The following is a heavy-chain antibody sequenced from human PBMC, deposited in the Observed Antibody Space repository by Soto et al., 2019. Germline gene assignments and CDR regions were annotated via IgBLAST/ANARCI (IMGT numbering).Heavy chain of an antibody. CDR2: VYSSGST. Sequence: SETLSLTCTVSGDSITSYNWNWLRQPPGKALEWIGYVYSSGSTNYNPSLKSRVTIPVDTSRNQFSLKVNSVTAADTAVYYCARRAVVAVTGSLDNWLDPWGQGILVTVSS. CDR3: ARRAVVAVTGSLDNWLDP. V-gene: IGHV4-59*01. CDR1: GDSITSYN. D-gene: IGHD2-21*01. J-gene: IGHJ5*02.